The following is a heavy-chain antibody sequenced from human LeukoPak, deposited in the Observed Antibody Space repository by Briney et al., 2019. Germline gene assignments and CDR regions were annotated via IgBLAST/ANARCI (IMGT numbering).Heavy chain of an antibody. CDR3: AKQGSYCSSTSCPGGWFDP. V-gene: IGHV4-59*01. Sequence: SETLSLTCTVSGGSISSYYWSWIRQPPGKGLEWIGYIYYSGSTNHNPSLKSRVTISVDTSKNQFSLKLTSVTAADTAVYYCAKQGSYCSSTSCPGGWFDPWGQGTLVTVSS. J-gene: IGHJ5*02. CDR1: GGSISSYY. CDR2: IYYSGST. D-gene: IGHD2-2*01.